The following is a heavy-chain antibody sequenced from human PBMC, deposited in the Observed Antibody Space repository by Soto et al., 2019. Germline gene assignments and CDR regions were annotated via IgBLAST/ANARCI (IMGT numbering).Heavy chain of an antibody. J-gene: IGHJ4*02. CDR3: ARVGHYDILTGYSSYFDY. CDR2: IIPIFGTA. CDR1: GGTFSSYS. V-gene: IGHV1-69*13. Sequence: SVKVSCKASGGTFSSYSISWVRQAPGQGLEWMGGIIPIFGTANYAQKFQGRVTITADESTSTAYMELSSLRSEDTAVYYCARVGHYDILTGYSSYFDYWGQGTLVTVSS. D-gene: IGHD3-9*01.